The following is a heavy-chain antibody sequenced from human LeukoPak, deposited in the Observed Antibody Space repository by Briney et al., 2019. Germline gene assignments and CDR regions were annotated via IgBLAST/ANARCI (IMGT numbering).Heavy chain of an antibody. V-gene: IGHV4-38-2*02. Sequence: KSSETLSLTCTVSGYSISSGYYWGWIRQPPGKGLEWIGSIYHSGSTYYNPSLKSRVTISVDTSKNQFSLKLSSVTAADTAVYYCARDFYGGKGPHYYYMDVWGKGTTVTVSS. CDR3: ARDFYGGKGPHYYYMDV. CDR2: IYHSGST. J-gene: IGHJ6*03. CDR1: GYSISSGYY. D-gene: IGHD4-23*01.